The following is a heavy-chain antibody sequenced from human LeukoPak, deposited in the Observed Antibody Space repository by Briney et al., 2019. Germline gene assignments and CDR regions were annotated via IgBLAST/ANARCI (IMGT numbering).Heavy chain of an antibody. V-gene: IGHV1-46*01. CDR1: GYTFTSYY. D-gene: IGHD3-3*01. J-gene: IGHJ4*02. Sequence: ASVKVSCKASGYTFTSYYMHWVRQAPGQGLEWMGIINPSGGSTSYAQKFQGRVTMTRDTSTSTVYMELSSLRSEDTAVYYCVRSLLEWLSLDYWGQGTLVTVSS. CDR2: INPSGGST. CDR3: VRSLLEWLSLDY.